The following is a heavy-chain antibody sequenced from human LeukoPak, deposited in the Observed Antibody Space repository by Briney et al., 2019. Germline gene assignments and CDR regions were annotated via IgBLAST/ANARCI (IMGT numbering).Heavy chain of an antibody. CDR1: SGSISTSNYY. V-gene: IGHV4-39*07. J-gene: IGHJ4*02. D-gene: IGHD6-19*01. CDR3: ARVGRGGCFDY. Sequence: SETLSLTCTVSSGSISTSNYYWGWVRQPPGKALEWIGRIYTSGSTNYNPSLKSRVTMSVDTSKNQFSLKLSSVTAADTAVYYCARVGRGGCFDYWGQGTLVTVSS. CDR2: IYTSGST.